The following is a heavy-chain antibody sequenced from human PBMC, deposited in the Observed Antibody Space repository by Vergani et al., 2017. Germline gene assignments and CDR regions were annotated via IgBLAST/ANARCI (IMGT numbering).Heavy chain of an antibody. J-gene: IGHJ5*02. V-gene: IGHV4-59*01. CDR3: ASWIYGSGSYYYT. CDR2: IYYSGRT. CDR1: GGSISSYH. Sequence: QVQLQESGPGLVKPSETLSLTCTVPGGSISSYHGSWIRQHPGKGREWIGYIYYSGRTNYTPSLKRRVTISVDTSKNQFSLKLSSVTAADTAVYYCASWIYGSGSYYYTWGQGTLVTISS. D-gene: IGHD3-10*01.